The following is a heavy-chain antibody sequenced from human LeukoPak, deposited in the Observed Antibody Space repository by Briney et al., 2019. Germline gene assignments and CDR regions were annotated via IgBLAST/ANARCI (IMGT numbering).Heavy chain of an antibody. J-gene: IGHJ4*02. Sequence: SETLSLTCTVSGGSISSYYWSWIRQPPGKGLEWIGYIYYSGSTNYSPSLKSRITISVDTSKNQFSLKLSSVTAADTAVYYCGRRELSGTYLFDYWGQGTLVTVSS. CDR2: IYYSGST. CDR3: GRRELSGTYLFDY. V-gene: IGHV4-59*08. CDR1: GGSISSYY. D-gene: IGHD1-26*01.